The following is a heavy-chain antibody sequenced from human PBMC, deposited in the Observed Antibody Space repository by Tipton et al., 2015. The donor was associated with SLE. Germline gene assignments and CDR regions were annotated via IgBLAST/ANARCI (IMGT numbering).Heavy chain of an antibody. Sequence: TLSLTCTVSGDSISSYYWSWIRQPAGKGLEWIGRIYTSGSTNYNPSLKSRVTMSVDTSKNQFSLKLSSVTAADTAVYYCARGSGGYGYYYYMDVWGKGTTVTVSS. CDR3: ARGSGGYGYYYYMDV. V-gene: IGHV4-4*07. D-gene: IGHD1-26*01. J-gene: IGHJ6*03. CDR2: IYTSGST. CDR1: GDSISSYY.